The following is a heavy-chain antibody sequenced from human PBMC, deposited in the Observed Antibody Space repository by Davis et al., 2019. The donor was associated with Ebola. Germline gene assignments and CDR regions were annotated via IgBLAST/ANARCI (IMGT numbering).Heavy chain of an antibody. V-gene: IGHV3-48*03. J-gene: IGHJ4*02. CDR3: AREVPHCGGDCLDY. Sequence: PGGSLRLSCAASGFTFSSYEMNWVRQAPGKGLEWISYISSDFTTIYYTDSVKGRLTVSRDNPKNSMFLQMNSLRAEDTAVYYCAREVPHCGGDCLDYWGQGTLVTVSS. CDR1: GFTFSSYE. CDR2: ISSDFTTI. D-gene: IGHD2-21*01.